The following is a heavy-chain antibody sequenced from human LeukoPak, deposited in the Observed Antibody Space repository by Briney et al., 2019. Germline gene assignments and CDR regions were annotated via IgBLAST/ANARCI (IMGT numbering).Heavy chain of an antibody. CDR2: IYHSGST. Sequence: KASETLSLTCAVSGGSISSGGYSWSWIRQPPGKGLEWIGYIYHSGSTYYNPSLKSRVTISVDRSKNQFSLKLSSVTAADTAVYYCARGRDLIAAAGYYFDYWGQGTLVTVSS. CDR1: GGSISSGGYS. D-gene: IGHD6-13*01. CDR3: ARGRDLIAAAGYYFDY. V-gene: IGHV4-30-2*01. J-gene: IGHJ4*02.